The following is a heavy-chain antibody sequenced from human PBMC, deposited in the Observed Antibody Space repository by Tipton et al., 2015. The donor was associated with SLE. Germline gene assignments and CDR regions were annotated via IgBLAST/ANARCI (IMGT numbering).Heavy chain of an antibody. CDR1: GGSISSYY. V-gene: IGHV4-59*01. CDR2: IYYSGST. D-gene: IGHD5-18*01. J-gene: IGHJ4*02. Sequence: TLSLTCTVSGGSISSYYWSWIRRPPGKGLEWIGYIYYSGSTNYNPSLKSRVTISVDTSKNQFSLKLSPVTAADTAVYYCARCVGYSYGFDYWGQGTLVTVSS. CDR3: ARCVGYSYGFDY.